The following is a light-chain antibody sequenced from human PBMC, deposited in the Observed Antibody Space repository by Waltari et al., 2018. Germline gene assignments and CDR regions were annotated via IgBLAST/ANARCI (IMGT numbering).Light chain of an antibody. CDR3: QPYVRIPVT. V-gene: IGKV3-20*01. CDR1: QNIFTP. Sequence: ILLTQTTGTLSLSPGARATVSCRARQNIFTPLAWYQQKPGQAPSLHIYAASSRATGIPARFSGSGAGTDFSLTIRVLVPEDFAVYYCQPYVRIPVTFGQGTKVE. CDR2: AAS. J-gene: IGKJ1*01.